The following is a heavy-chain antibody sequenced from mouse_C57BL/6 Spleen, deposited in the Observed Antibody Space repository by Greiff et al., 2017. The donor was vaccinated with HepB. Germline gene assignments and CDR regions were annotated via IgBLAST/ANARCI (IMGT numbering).Heavy chain of an antibody. CDR3: ARHYDEGYYAMDY. Sequence: EVKLMESGGDLVKPGGSLKLSCAASGFTFSSYGMSWVRQTPDKRLEWVATISSGGSYTYYPDSVKGRFTISRDNAKNTLYLQMSSLKSEDTAMYYCARHYDEGYYAMDYWGQGTSVTVSS. V-gene: IGHV5-6*01. CDR1: GFTFSSYG. D-gene: IGHD2-12*01. CDR2: ISSGGSYT. J-gene: IGHJ4*01.